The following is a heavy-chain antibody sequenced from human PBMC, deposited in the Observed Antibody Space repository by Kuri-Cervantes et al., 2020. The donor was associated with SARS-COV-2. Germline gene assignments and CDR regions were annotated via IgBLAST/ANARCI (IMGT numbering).Heavy chain of an antibody. CDR2: IYPGDSDT. D-gene: IGHD3-3*01. J-gene: IGHJ5*02. CDR3: ARWEIRFLGSWFDP. V-gene: IGHV5-51*01. CDR1: GYSFTSYW. Sequence: TDSCKGSGYSFTSYWIGWVRQMPGKGLEWMGIIYPGDSDTRYSPSFQGQVTISADKSISTAYLQWSSLKASDTAMYYCARWEIRFLGSWFDPWGQGTLVTVSS.